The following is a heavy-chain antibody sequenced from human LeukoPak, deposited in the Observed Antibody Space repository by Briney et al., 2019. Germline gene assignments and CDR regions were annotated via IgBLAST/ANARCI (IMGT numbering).Heavy chain of an antibody. J-gene: IGHJ1*01. CDR3: ARAIAKYFQP. CDR2: ISSSGSTI. V-gene: IGHV3-48*03. Sequence: GGSLRLSCAASGFTFSSYEMNWVRQAPGKGLEWVSYISSSGSTIYYADSVKGRFTISRDNAKNSLYLQMNSLRAEDTAVYYCARAIAKYFQPWGQGTLVTVSS. CDR1: GFTFSSYE.